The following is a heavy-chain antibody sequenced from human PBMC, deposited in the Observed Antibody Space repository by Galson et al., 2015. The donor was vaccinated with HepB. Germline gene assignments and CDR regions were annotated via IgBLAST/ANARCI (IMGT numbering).Heavy chain of an antibody. CDR1: GFTFSSYS. V-gene: IGHV3-48*02. CDR2: ISSSSSTI. CDR3: ARGGRGYSGYDVDY. J-gene: IGHJ4*02. Sequence: SLRLSCAASGFTFSSYSMNWVRQAPGKGLEWVSYISSSSSTIYYADSVKGRLTISRDNAKNSLYLQMNSLRDEDTAVYYCARGGRGYSGYDVDYWGQGTLVTVSS. D-gene: IGHD5-12*01.